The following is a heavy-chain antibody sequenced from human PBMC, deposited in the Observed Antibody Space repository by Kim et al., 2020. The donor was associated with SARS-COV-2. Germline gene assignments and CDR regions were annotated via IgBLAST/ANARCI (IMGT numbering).Heavy chain of an antibody. CDR3: ASLAAAGKGGLDY. CDR2: ISYDGSNK. CDR1: GFTFSSYA. V-gene: IGHV3-30*04. Sequence: GGSLRLSCAASGFTFSSYAMHWVRQAPGKGLEWVAVISYDGSNKYYADSVKGRFTISRDNSKNTLYLQMNSLRAEDTAVYYCASLAAAGKGGLDYWGQGTLVTVSS. D-gene: IGHD6-13*01. J-gene: IGHJ4*02.